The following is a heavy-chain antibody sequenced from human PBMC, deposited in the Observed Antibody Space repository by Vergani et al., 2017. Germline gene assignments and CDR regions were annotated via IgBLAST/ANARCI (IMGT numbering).Heavy chain of an antibody. CDR1: GFTFSSYG. CDR2: ISYDGSNK. D-gene: IGHD3-10*01. Sequence: VQLLESGGGLVQPGGSLRLSCAASGFTFSSYGMHWVRQAPGKGLEWVAVISYDGSNKYYADSVKGRFTISRDNSKNTLYLQMNSLRAEDTAVYYCAKYRLPFDMVRGGMDVWGQGTTVTVSS. CDR3: AKYRLPFDMVRGGMDV. V-gene: IGHV3-30*18. J-gene: IGHJ6*02.